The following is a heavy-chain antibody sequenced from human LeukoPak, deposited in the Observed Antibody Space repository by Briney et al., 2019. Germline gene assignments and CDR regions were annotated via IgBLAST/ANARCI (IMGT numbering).Heavy chain of an antibody. CDR1: GFTFSSYA. J-gene: IGHJ4*02. CDR2: SRGSGGST. V-gene: IGHV3-23*01. Sequence: GQTLRLSCAASGFTFSSYAVSWVRHAPGTGLELVSVSRGSGGSTYYADSVKGRFTISRDNSKNTLYLQMNSLRAEDTAMYYCARRVVDVWIGFRYWGQGTLVTV. CDR3: ARRVVDVWIGFRY. D-gene: IGHD3-3*01.